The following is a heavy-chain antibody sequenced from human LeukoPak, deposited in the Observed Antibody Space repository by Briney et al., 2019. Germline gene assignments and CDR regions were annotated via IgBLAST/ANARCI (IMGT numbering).Heavy chain of an antibody. Sequence: SETLSLTCAVYGGSFSAYYWSWIRQPPGKGLEWIGEINHSGNTNYNPSLKSRVTISLDTSKNQFSLKLSSVTAADTAVYYCARGGYCGGDCYENDAFDIWGQGTMVTVSS. CDR2: INHSGNT. J-gene: IGHJ3*02. CDR1: GGSFSAYY. V-gene: IGHV4-34*01. CDR3: ARGGYCGGDCYENDAFDI. D-gene: IGHD2-21*02.